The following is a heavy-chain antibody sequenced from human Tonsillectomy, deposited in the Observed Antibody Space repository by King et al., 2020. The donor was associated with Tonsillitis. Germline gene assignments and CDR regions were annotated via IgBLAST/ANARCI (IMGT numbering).Heavy chain of an antibody. Sequence: EVQLVESGGGLVQPGRSLRLSCTASGFSFGDYAMSWVRQAPGKGLEWVGFIRSKAYGGTTEYAASVKGRFTISRDDSKSIAYLQMNGLKTEDTAVYYCTRANYYGSGRHLRNYYYYMDVWGKGTTVTVSS. J-gene: IGHJ6*03. CDR2: IRSKAYGGTT. CDR3: TRANYYGSGRHLRNYYYYMDV. CDR1: GFSFGDYA. D-gene: IGHD3-10*01. V-gene: IGHV3-49*04.